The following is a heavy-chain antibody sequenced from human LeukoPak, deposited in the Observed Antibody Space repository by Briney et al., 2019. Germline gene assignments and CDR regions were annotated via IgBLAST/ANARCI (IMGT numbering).Heavy chain of an antibody. V-gene: IGHV3-30*18. D-gene: IGHD3-10*01. CDR1: GFTFSSYG. CDR3: AKDRALHGYFDY. CDR2: ISYDGSNK. J-gene: IGHJ4*02. Sequence: GRSLRLSCAASGFTFSSYGMHWVRQAPGKGLEGVAVISYDGSNKYYADSVKGRFTISRDNSKNTLYLQMNSLRAEDTAVCYCAKDRALHGYFDYWGQGTLVTVSS.